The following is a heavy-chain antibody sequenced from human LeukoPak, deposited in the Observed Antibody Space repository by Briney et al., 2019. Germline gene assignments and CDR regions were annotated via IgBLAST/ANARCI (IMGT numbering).Heavy chain of an antibody. CDR1: GYTDTSYV. Sequence: DSVEVCCRASGYTDTSYVINWVRQAPGQQLEGMGWINAGNGNTKYSQKFQGRVTITRDTSASTAYMELSSLRSEDTAVYYCASFSYCSSTSCSNPRSYYYGMDVWGQGTTVTVSS. D-gene: IGHD2-2*01. CDR2: INAGNGNT. V-gene: IGHV1-3*01. CDR3: ASFSYCSSTSCSNPRSYYYGMDV. J-gene: IGHJ6*02.